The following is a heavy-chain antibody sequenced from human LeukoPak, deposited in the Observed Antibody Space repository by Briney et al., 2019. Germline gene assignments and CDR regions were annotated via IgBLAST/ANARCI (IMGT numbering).Heavy chain of an antibody. D-gene: IGHD1-26*01. Sequence: GASVKVSCKASGYTFTGYYMHWVRQAPGQGLEWMGWINPNSGGTNYAQKFQGRVAMTRDTSISTAYMELSRLRSDDTAVYYCARVRWEPLRPFDYWGQGTLVTVSS. J-gene: IGHJ4*02. CDR1: GYTFTGYY. CDR2: INPNSGGT. V-gene: IGHV1-2*02. CDR3: ARVRWEPLRPFDY.